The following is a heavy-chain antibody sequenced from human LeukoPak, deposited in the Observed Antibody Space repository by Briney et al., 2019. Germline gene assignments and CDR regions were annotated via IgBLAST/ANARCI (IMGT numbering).Heavy chain of an antibody. D-gene: IGHD4-23*01. J-gene: IGHJ4*02. CDR3: AREGPDYGGNIFDY. CDR1: GFTFSSYA. Sequence: GGSLRLSCAASGFTFSSYAMHWVRQAPGKGLEYVSAISSNGGSTYYANSVKGRFTISGDNSKNTLYLQMGSLRAEDMAVYYCAREGPDYGGNIFDYWGQGTLVTVSS. V-gene: IGHV3-64*01. CDR2: ISSNGGST.